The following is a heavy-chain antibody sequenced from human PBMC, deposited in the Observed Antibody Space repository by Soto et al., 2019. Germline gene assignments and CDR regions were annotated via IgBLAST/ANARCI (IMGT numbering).Heavy chain of an antibody. CDR1: GFTFSSYA. Sequence: QVQLVESGGGVVQPGRSLRLSCAASGFTFSSYAMHWVRQAPGKGLEWVAVISYDGSNKYYADSVKGRFTISRDNSKNRLYLQMNSLRAEDTAVYYCARVVPSHSVGYCISTICYTGGMDVWGQGTTVTVSS. J-gene: IGHJ6*02. CDR3: ARVVPSHSVGYCISTICYTGGMDV. CDR2: ISYDGSNK. D-gene: IGHD2-2*01. V-gene: IGHV3-30-3*01.